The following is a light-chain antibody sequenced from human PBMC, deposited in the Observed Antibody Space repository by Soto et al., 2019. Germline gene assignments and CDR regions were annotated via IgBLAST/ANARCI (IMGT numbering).Light chain of an antibody. CDR3: QQYHNWPIT. Sequence: EIVLTQSPGTLSLSPGERATLSCRASQSVSSNLAWHQQKPGQAPRLLMYDASTRATGIPARFSGSGSGTEFTLTISSLQSEDFAVYYCQQYHNWPITFGQGTRLEI. CDR1: QSVSSN. V-gene: IGKV3-15*01. CDR2: DAS. J-gene: IGKJ5*01.